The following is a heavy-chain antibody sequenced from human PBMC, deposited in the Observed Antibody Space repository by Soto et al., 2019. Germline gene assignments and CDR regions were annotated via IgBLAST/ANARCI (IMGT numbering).Heavy chain of an antibody. V-gene: IGHV3-23*01. J-gene: IGHJ5*02. CDR1: GFTFSSYA. D-gene: IGHD2-2*02. CDR2: ISGSGGST. Sequence: VGSLRLSCAASGFTFSSYAMSWVRQAPGKGLEWVSAISGSGGSTYYADSVKGRFTISRDNSKNTLYLQMNSLRAEDTAVYYCAKDRVCSSTSCYNGWFDPWGQGTLVTVS. CDR3: AKDRVCSSTSCYNGWFDP.